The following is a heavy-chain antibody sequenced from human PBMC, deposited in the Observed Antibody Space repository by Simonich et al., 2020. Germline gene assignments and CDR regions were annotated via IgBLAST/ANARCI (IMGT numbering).Heavy chain of an antibody. D-gene: IGHD3-10*01. V-gene: IGHV1-2*06. Sequence: GAEVKKPGASVKVSCKASGYTFTGYSMHWVRQAPGQGLEWMGRINPKSGGTNYAPKFQGRVTMTRDTSNSTAYLELSRLRSDDTAVYYGARVPGIYYYYGMDVWGQGTTVTVSS. CDR1: GYTFTGYS. J-gene: IGHJ6*02. CDR2: INPKSGGT. CDR3: ARVPGIYYYYGMDV.